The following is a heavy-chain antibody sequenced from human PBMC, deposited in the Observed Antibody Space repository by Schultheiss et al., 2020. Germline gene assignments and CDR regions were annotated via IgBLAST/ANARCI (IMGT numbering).Heavy chain of an antibody. D-gene: IGHD6-19*01. V-gene: IGHV4-34*01. CDR2: INHSGST. CDR3: ARRVGSGWTRRNWFDP. J-gene: IGHJ5*02. CDR1: GGSFSGYY. Sequence: SETLSLTCAVYGGSFSGYYWTWIRQHPGKGLEWIGEINHSGSTNYNPSLKSRVTISVDTSKNQFSLKLSSVTAADTAVYYCARRVGSGWTRRNWFDPWGQGTLVTVSS.